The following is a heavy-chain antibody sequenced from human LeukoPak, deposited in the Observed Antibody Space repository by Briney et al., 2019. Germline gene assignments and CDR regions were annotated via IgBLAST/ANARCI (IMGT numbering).Heavy chain of an antibody. Sequence: GASVKVSCKASGYTFTSYAMHWVRQAPGQRLEWMGWINAGNGNTKYSQKFQGRVTITRDTSASTAYMELSSLRSEDTAVYYRARVLGLRQGYYYYGMDVWGQGTTVTVSS. CDR3: ARVLGLRQGYYYYGMDV. J-gene: IGHJ6*02. CDR1: GYTFTSYA. CDR2: INAGNGNT. V-gene: IGHV1-3*01.